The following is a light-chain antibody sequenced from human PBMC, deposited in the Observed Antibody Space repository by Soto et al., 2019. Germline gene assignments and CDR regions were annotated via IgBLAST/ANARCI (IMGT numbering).Light chain of an antibody. V-gene: IGKV1-5*03. CDR2: KAS. J-gene: IGKJ2*02. CDR3: QQYRSYCT. Sequence: DIQMTQSPSTLSASVGDRVTITCRASQSIGSWLAWYQQKPGKAPNLLIYKASSLESGVPSRFSGSGSGTEFTLTISSLQADDTVTYYCQQYRSYCTFGQGTKLEIK. CDR1: QSIGSW.